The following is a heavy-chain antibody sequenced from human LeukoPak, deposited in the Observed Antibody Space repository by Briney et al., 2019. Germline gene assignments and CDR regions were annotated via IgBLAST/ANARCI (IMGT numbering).Heavy chain of an antibody. Sequence: GESLKISCKGSGYSFTSYWIGWVRQMPGKGLERMGIIYPGDSDTRYSPSFQGQVTISADKSISTAYLQRSSLKASDTAMYYCARAPNSSGSKAYFQHWGQGTLVTVSS. CDR2: IYPGDSDT. D-gene: IGHD1-26*01. J-gene: IGHJ1*01. CDR1: GYSFTSYW. CDR3: ARAPNSSGSKAYFQH. V-gene: IGHV5-51*01.